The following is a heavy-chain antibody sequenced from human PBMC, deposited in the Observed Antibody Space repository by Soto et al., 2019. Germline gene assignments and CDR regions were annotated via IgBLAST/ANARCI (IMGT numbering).Heavy chain of an antibody. Sequence: QVQLVESGGGVVQPGRSLRLSCAASGFTFSSYGMHWVRQAPGKGLEWVAVISYDGSNKYYADSVKGRFTISRDNSKNTLYLQMNSLRAEDTAVYYCAKDGVSLSGYMDVWGKGTTVTVSS. J-gene: IGHJ6*03. CDR2: ISYDGSNK. CDR1: GFTFSSYG. CDR3: AKDGVSLSGYMDV. V-gene: IGHV3-30*18. D-gene: IGHD2-21*01.